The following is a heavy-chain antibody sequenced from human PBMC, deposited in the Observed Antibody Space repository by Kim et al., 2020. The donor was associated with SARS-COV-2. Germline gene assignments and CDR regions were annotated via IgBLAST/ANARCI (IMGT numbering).Heavy chain of an antibody. D-gene: IGHD6-19*01. Sequence: GGSLRLSCAASGFTFSSYAMHWVRQAPGKGLEWVAVISYDGSNKYYADSVKGRFTISRDNSKNTLYLQMNSLRAEDTAVYYCARESSGWSFDPWGQGTLVTVSS. V-gene: IGHV3-30*04. CDR1: GFTFSSYA. CDR2: ISYDGSNK. J-gene: IGHJ5*02. CDR3: ARESSGWSFDP.